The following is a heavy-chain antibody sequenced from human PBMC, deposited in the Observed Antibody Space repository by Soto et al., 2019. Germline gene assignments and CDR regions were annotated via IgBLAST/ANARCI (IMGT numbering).Heavy chain of an antibody. Sequence: QVQLQESGPGLVKPSETLSLTCTVSGGCVSSGSYYWSWIRQPPGKGLEWIGYIYYSGSTNYNPSVKSRVTISVDTSKNQFSLKLSSVTAADTAVYYCARGSGPNDAFDIWGQGTMVTVSS. CDR3: ARGSGPNDAFDI. J-gene: IGHJ3*02. CDR1: GGCVSSGSYY. V-gene: IGHV4-61*01. D-gene: IGHD2-15*01. CDR2: IYYSGST.